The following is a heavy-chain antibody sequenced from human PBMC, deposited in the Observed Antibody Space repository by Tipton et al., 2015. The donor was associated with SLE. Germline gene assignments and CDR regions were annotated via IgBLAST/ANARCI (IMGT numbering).Heavy chain of an antibody. CDR1: GGSISSSSYY. CDR2: INHSGST. CDR3: ARGSSYYHGMDV. Sequence: TLSLTCTVSGGSISSSSYYWSWIRQPPGKGLEWIGEINHSGSTNYNPSLKSRVTISVDTSKNQFSLKLSSVTAADTAVYYCARGSSYYHGMDVWGQGTRVTVSS. V-gene: IGHV4-39*07. J-gene: IGHJ6*02.